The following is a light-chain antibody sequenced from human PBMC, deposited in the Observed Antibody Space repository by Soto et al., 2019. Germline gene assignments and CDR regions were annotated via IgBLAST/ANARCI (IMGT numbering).Light chain of an antibody. CDR2: DAS. Sequence: EIVLTQSPATLSLSPGERATLSCRASQSLSRYLAWFQQKPGQAPRLLIYDASNRAAGIPARFSGSGSGTDFTLTISSLEPEDSAVYYCQQTDSYPSTFGGGTKVEI. CDR3: QQTDSYPST. J-gene: IGKJ4*01. CDR1: QSLSRY. V-gene: IGKV3-11*01.